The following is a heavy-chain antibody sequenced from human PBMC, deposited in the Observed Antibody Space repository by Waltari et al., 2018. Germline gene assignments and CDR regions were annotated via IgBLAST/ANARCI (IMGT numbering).Heavy chain of an antibody. CDR3: ARLSGGNSASRY. CDR1: GFDFRASG. CDR2: IWSDGTNS. Sequence: VEAGGEGGGAGTSLTLSCAASGFDFRASGMHWIRQAPGKGLWWVAFIWSDGTNSHYAESVKGRFTIFRDNSKNPFFLSMAPLRAEDTALYSCARLSGGNSASRYWGRGALVTVSS. D-gene: IGHD2-21*01. J-gene: IGHJ4*02. V-gene: IGHV3-33*03.